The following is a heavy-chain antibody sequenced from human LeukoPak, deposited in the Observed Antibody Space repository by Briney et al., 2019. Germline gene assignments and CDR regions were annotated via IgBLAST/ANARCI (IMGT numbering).Heavy chain of an antibody. Sequence: GGSLRLSCAASGFTFTTYWMHWVRQAPGKGLVWVSHINSDGSITSYADSVKGRFTISRDNAKNTLYLQMNSLRAEDTAVYYCARLWFGELYIYFDYWGQGTLVTVSS. CDR3: ARLWFGELYIYFDY. CDR2: INSDGSIT. D-gene: IGHD3-10*01. J-gene: IGHJ4*02. CDR1: GFTFTTYW. V-gene: IGHV3-74*01.